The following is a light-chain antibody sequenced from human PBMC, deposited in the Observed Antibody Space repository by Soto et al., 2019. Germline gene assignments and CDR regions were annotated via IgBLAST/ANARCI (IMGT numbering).Light chain of an antibody. CDR3: SPYPRTCTLL. V-gene: IGLV2-14*01. CDR1: SSDVGGYNY. CDR2: EVS. Sequence: QTALTQPASVSGSPGQSITISCTGTSSDVGGYNYVSWYQQHPGKAPKLMIYEVSNRPSGVSNRFSGSKSGNTASLTISGLQAEDEDDYYCSPYPRTCTLLFGTGI. J-gene: IGLJ1*01.